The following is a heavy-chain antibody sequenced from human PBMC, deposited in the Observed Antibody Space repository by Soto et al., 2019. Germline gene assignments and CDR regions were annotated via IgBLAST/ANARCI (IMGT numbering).Heavy chain of an antibody. CDR3: ASTVGVNAPAAFDI. Sequence: QVQLVESGGGLVKPGGSLRLSCAASGFTFSDYYMSWIRQAPGKGLDWVSYISSSGSTIYYADSVKGRFTISRDNAKNSLYLQMNSLSAEDTAVYYCASTVGVNAPAAFDIWGQGPMVTVSS. CDR1: GFTFSDYY. D-gene: IGHD3-22*01. V-gene: IGHV3-11*01. J-gene: IGHJ3*02. CDR2: ISSSGSTI.